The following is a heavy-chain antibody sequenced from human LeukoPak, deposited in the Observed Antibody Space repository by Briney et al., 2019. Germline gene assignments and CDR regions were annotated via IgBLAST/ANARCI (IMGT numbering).Heavy chain of an antibody. J-gene: IGHJ4*02. V-gene: IGHV4-34*01. Sequence: SSETLSLTCAVYGGSFSDYYWTWIRQPPGKGLEWIGEINHSGSTNYNPSLKSRVTIFVDTSKSQFSLKLNSVTAADTAVYYCARGYYYDSSGYYLGYWRQGNLVTVSS. D-gene: IGHD3-22*01. CDR3: ARGYYYDSSGYYLGY. CDR1: GGSFSDYY. CDR2: INHSGST.